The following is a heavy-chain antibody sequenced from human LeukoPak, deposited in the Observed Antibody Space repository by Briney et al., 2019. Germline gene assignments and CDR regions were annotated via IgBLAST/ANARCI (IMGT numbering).Heavy chain of an antibody. CDR2: IYYSGST. J-gene: IGHJ4*02. Sequence: PSETLSLTCTVSGGSISSYYWSWIRQPPGKGLEWIGYIYYSGSTNYNPSLKSRVTISVDTSKNQFSLKLSSVTAADTAVYYCARSHSSGWDYFDYWGQGTLVTVSS. V-gene: IGHV4-59*08. D-gene: IGHD6-19*01. CDR1: GGSISSYY. CDR3: ARSHSSGWDYFDY.